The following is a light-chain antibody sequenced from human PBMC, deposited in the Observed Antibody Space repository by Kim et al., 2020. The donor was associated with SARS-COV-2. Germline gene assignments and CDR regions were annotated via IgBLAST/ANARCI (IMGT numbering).Light chain of an antibody. CDR2: YDS. CDR3: QVWDSSSDHRV. V-gene: IGLV3-21*04. J-gene: IGLJ1*01. Sequence: PGKTARITCGGNNIGSKSVHWYQQKPGQAPVLVIYYDSDRPSGIPERFSGSNSGNTATLTISRVEAGDEADYYCQVWDSSSDHRVFGTGTKVTVL. CDR1: NIGSKS.